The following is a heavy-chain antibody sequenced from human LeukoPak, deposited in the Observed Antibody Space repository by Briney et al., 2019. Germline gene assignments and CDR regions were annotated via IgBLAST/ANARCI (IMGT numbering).Heavy chain of an antibody. Sequence: GASVKVSCKASGYTFTSYYMHWVRQAPGQGLEWMGIINPSGGSTSYAQKLQGRVTMTRDTSTSTVYMELSSLRSEDTAVYYCARVSSPEVILNWFDPWGQGTLVTVSS. CDR3: ARVSSPEVILNWFDP. J-gene: IGHJ5*02. D-gene: IGHD3-16*02. V-gene: IGHV1-46*01. CDR1: GYTFTSYY. CDR2: INPSGGST.